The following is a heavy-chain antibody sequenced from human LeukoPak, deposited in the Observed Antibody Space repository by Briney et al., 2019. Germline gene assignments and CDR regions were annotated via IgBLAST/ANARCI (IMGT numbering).Heavy chain of an antibody. V-gene: IGHV3-15*01. Sequence: GGSLRLSCAASGFTFSNAWMSWVRQAPGKGLEWVGRIKSKTDGGTTDYAAPVKGRFTISRDDSKNTLYLQMNSPKTEDTAVYYCTTAIRRYCSGGSCYSDWGQGTLVTVSS. CDR3: TTAIRRYCSGGSCYSD. CDR2: IKSKTDGGTT. CDR1: GFTFSNAW. J-gene: IGHJ4*02. D-gene: IGHD2-15*01.